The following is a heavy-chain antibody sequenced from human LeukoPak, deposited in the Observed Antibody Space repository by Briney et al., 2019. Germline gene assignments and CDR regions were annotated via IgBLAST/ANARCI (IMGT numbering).Heavy chain of an antibody. CDR3: AKQQSRVNYFDY. D-gene: IGHD3-10*01. CDR2: ISSSGSTI. J-gene: IGHJ4*02. Sequence: GGSLRLSCAASGFTFSDYYMSWIRQAPGKGLEWVSYISSSGSTIYYADSVKGRFTISRDNAKNSLYLQMNSLRAEDTAVYYCAKQQSRVNYFDYWGQGTLVTVSS. CDR1: GFTFSDYY. V-gene: IGHV3-11*04.